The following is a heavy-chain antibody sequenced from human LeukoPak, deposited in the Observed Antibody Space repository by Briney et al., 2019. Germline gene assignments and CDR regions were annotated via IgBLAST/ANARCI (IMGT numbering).Heavy chain of an antibody. J-gene: IGHJ3*02. Sequence: GGSLRLSCTASGFTLSSHGMHWVRQAPGKGLEWVANIWYDGSREHYADSVKGRFTISRESSTNTLYLQMNSLRAEDTAIYYCARDLLVRGVGDAFDIWGQGTMVSVSS. CDR2: IWYDGSRE. D-gene: IGHD3-10*01. V-gene: IGHV3-33*01. CDR1: GFTLSSHG. CDR3: ARDLLVRGVGDAFDI.